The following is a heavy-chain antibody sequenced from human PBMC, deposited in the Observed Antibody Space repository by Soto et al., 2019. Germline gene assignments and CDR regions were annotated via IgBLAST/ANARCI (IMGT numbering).Heavy chain of an antibody. CDR2: MQTSRGRT. CDR3: ARGVTAGVDY. CDR1: GYSFTSLD. Sequence: QVQLVQSGAEVREPGASVKVSCKASGYSFTSLDINWVRQNTGKGLEWMGWMQTSRGRTGYAQKFQGRVTMARDTYINTAYMELSSLTSDDPAVYDCARGVTAGVDYCGQGTLVTVSS. J-gene: IGHJ4*02. V-gene: IGHV1-8*01. D-gene: IGHD1-26*01.